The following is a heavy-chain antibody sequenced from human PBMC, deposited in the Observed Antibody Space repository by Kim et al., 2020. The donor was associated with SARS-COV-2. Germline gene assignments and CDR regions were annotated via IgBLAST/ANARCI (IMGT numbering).Heavy chain of an antibody. CDR1: GFDFSNSW. CDR3: SADLDFYSSGRHYGPHFDF. Sequence: GGSLRLSCAASGFDFSNSWLSWVRRIPGKGFEYIGHIKSATDGGTADYIAPVRGRFTITRDDSRAILYLEMSGLKTEETGIYHCSADLDFYSSGRHYGPHFDFWGRGTLVTVSS. V-gene: IGHV3-15*01. D-gene: IGHD3-10*01. J-gene: IGHJ4*02. CDR2: IKSATDGGTA.